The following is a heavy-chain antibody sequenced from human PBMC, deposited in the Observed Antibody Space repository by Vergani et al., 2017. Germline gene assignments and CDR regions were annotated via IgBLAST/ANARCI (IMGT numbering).Heavy chain of an antibody. D-gene: IGHD3-16*02. CDR2: ISGSGGST. Sequence: EVQLLESGGGLVQPGGSLRLSCAASGFTFSSYAMSWVRQAPGKGLEWVSAISGSGGSTYYADSVKGRFTISRDNSKNTLYLQMNSLRAEDTAVYYCAKDQAGSEGVLSAFFLNGPRFDYWGQGTLVTVSS. V-gene: IGHV3-23*01. J-gene: IGHJ4*02. CDR1: GFTFSSYA. CDR3: AKDQAGSEGVLSAFFLNGPRFDY.